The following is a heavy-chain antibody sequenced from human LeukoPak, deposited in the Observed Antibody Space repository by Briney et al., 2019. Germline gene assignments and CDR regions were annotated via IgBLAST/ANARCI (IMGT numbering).Heavy chain of an antibody. D-gene: IGHD1-14*01. V-gene: IGHV4-59*01. Sequence: SETLSLTCTVSGGSINNYYWSWIRQPPGKGLEWIGYIYYSGSTNYNPSLKSRVTISVDTSKNQFSLKLSSVTAADTAVYYCARGGTDGMDVWGQGTTVTVSS. CDR1: GGSINNYY. CDR2: IYYSGST. J-gene: IGHJ6*02. CDR3: ARGGTDGMDV.